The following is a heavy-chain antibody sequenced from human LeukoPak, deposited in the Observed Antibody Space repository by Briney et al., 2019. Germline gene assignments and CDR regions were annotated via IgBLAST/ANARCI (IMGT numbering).Heavy chain of an antibody. D-gene: IGHD4-17*01. J-gene: IGHJ3*02. CDR2: ISSSSSYI. CDR1: GFTFSSYS. CDR3: ARSGDYQDAFDI. V-gene: IGHV3-21*01. Sequence: PGGSLRLSCAASGFTFSSYSMNWVRQAPGKGLEWVSSISSSSSYIYYADSVKGRFTISRDNAKNSLYLQMNSLRAEDTAVYYCARSGDYQDAFDIWGQGTMVTVSS.